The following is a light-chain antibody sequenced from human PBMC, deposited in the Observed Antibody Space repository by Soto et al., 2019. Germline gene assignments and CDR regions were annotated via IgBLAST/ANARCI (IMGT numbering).Light chain of an antibody. J-gene: IGKJ5*01. CDR2: GAY. Sequence: DIQTTQSPSSLSASVGDRVTITCRASQSVSTHLSWYQQKPGKAPKLLIYGAYRLQSGVPSRFGGSGSGTDFTLTINNLQPEDFATYYCQQANSPITFGQGTRLEIK. CDR3: QQANSPIT. CDR1: QSVSTH. V-gene: IGKV1-39*01.